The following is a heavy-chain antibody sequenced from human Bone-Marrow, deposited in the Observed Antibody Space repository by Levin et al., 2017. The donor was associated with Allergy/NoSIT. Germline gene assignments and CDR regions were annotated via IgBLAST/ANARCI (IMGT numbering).Heavy chain of an antibody. V-gene: IGHV4-39*01. CDR1: GGSIRSSSYY. CDR3: ARSGGTCYDY. CDR2: IHYSGNT. D-gene: IGHD2-15*01. J-gene: IGHJ4*02. Sequence: SQTLSLPCTVSGGSIRSSSYYWGWIRQPPGKGLEWIGNIHYSGNTYYNPSLKSRVTISVDTSKNQFSLKLSSVTAADTAVYYCARSGGTCYDYWGQGTLVTVSS.